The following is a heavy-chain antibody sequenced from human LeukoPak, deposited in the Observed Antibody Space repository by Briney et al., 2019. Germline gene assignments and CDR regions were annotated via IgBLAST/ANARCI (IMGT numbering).Heavy chain of an antibody. CDR2: ISWRNIDI. D-gene: IGHD6-13*01. J-gene: IGHJ6*03. CDR3: ARVYSSTWYSGYLHMDV. Sequence: PGGSLRLSCVASGFTLSSYNMKWVRQAPGKRLEWVSSISWRNIDIEYADSVKGRFTISRDNDKKSLYLQMNSQRVEDTAVYYCARVYSSTWYSGYLHMDVWGKGTTVTVSS. V-gene: IGHV3-21*01. CDR1: GFTLSSYN.